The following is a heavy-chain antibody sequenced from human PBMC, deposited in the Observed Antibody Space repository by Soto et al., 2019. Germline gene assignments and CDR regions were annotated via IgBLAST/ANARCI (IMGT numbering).Heavy chain of an antibody. Sequence: SVKVSCKASGGTFSSYAISWVRQAPGQGLEWMGGIIPIFGTANYAQKFQGRVTITADESTSTAYMELSSLRSEDTAVYYCARARFYGGNPDYWGQGTLVTVSS. CDR3: ARARFYGGNPDY. CDR2: IIPIFGTA. J-gene: IGHJ4*02. D-gene: IGHD4-17*01. V-gene: IGHV1-69*13. CDR1: GGTFSSYA.